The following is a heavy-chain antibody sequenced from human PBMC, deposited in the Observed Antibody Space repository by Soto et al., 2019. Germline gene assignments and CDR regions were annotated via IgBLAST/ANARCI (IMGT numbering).Heavy chain of an antibody. Sequence: QVQLVQSGAAVKKPGSSVKVSCKASGGTFSSYAISWVRQAPGQGLEWMGGIIPIFGTANYAQKFQGRVTITADESTSSAYMELSSLRSEDTAVYYCAREGGDSSSWYGAFDIWGQGTMVTVSS. J-gene: IGHJ3*02. D-gene: IGHD6-13*01. V-gene: IGHV1-69*01. CDR1: GGTFSSYA. CDR3: AREGGDSSSWYGAFDI. CDR2: IIPIFGTA.